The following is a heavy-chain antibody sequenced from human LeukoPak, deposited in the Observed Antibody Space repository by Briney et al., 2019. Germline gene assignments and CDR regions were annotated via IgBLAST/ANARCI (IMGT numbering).Heavy chain of an antibody. D-gene: IGHD3-10*01. CDR1: GFTFSSHP. V-gene: IGHV3-30*04. J-gene: IGHJ4*02. CDR2: ISFDGSHK. Sequence: QPGRSLRLSCAASGFTFSSHPMHWVRQAPGKGLEWVAVISFDGSHKYYADSVTGRFTISRDNSKNTLYLQMDSLRTDDTAMYYCARDFGITWAQYYFDYWGQGTLVTVSS. CDR3: ARDFGITWAQYYFDY.